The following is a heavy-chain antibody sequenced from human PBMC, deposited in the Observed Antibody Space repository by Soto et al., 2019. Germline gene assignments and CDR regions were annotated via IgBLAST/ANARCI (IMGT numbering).Heavy chain of an antibody. CDR1: GSTFTSYY. CDR3: ARSPRTLSDYIWGSYPSGPLDY. V-gene: IGHV1-46*03. D-gene: IGHD3-16*02. CDR2: INPSGGSR. J-gene: IGHJ4*02. Sequence: ASVKVPSKASGSTFTSYYMHWVRQAPDQGLEGMGIINPSGGSRSYAQKFQGRVTLTRDTSTSKVYMELSSLRSEDTAVYYCARSPRTLSDYIWGSYPSGPLDYWGQGTLVTVSS.